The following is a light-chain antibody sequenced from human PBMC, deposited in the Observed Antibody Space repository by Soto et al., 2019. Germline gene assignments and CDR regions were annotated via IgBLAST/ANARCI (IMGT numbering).Light chain of an antibody. CDR2: AAS. CDR3: QQANSFPWT. V-gene: IGKV1-12*01. J-gene: IGKJ1*01. CDR1: QGIRSW. Sequence: DLQMTQSPSSVSASVGDRVTITCRASQGIRSWLAWYQQKPGKAPKLLIDAASSLQSWVPSRFSGSGSGTDFTLTISSLQPEDFATYYCQQANSFPWTFGQGTKVEIK.